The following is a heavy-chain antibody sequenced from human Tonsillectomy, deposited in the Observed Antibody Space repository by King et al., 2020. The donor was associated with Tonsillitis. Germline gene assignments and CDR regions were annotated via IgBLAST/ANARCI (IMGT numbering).Heavy chain of an antibody. CDR3: ARDVYDILPGYPNWFDP. V-gene: IGHV3-48*01. CDR1: GFTFSSYS. J-gene: IGHJ5*02. CDR2: ISSSSSTI. D-gene: IGHD3-9*01. Sequence: VQLVESGGGLVQPGGSLRLSCAASGFTFSSYSMNWVRQAPGKGLEWVSYISSSSSTIYYADSVKGRFTISRDNAKNSLYLQMNSLRAEDTAVYYCARDVYDILPGYPNWFDPWGQGTLVTVSS.